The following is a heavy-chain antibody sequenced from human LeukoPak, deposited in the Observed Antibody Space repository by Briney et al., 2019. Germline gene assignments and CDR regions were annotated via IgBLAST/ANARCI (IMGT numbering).Heavy chain of an antibody. D-gene: IGHD2-2*01. CDR3: ARPYQLLSSYGMDV. CDR1: GGSFSGYY. V-gene: IGHV4-34*01. Sequence: SETLSLTCAVYGGSFSGYYWSWIRQPPGKGLEWIGEINHSGSTNYNPSLKSRVTISVDTSKNQFSLKLSSVTAADTAVYYCARPYQLLSSYGMDVWGQGTTVTVSS. CDR2: INHSGST. J-gene: IGHJ6*02.